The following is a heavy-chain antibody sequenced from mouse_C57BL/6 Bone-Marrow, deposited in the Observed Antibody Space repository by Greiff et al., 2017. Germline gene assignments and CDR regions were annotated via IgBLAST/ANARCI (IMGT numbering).Heavy chain of an antibody. CDR1: GYTFTSYW. CDR2: INPSSGYT. V-gene: IGHV1-7*01. Sequence: QVHVKQSGAALANPGASVKLSCKASGYTFTSYWMHWVKQRPGQGLEWIGYINPSSGYTTYNQKFKDKATLTADNSSSTAYMQLSSLTYEDSAVYYCARPIYYYAMDYGGQGTSVTVSS. J-gene: IGHJ4*01. CDR3: ARPIYYYAMDY.